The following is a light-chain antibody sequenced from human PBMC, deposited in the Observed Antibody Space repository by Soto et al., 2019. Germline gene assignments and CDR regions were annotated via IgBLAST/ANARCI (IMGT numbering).Light chain of an antibody. CDR3: QQSDSTRT. V-gene: IGKV1-39*01. CDR2: AAS. J-gene: IGKJ1*01. CDR1: QSISNY. Sequence: DIHMTQSPSCLSAXVXXXXXXXXRASQSISNYLNWYQQKPGKAPKLLIYAASSLQSGVPSRFSGSGSGTDFTLTVSSLQPEDFATYYCQQSDSTRTFGQGTKVEIK.